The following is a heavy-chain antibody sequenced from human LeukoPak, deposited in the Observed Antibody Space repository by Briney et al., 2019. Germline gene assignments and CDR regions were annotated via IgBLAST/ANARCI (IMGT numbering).Heavy chain of an antibody. J-gene: IGHJ5*02. D-gene: IGHD1-20*01. V-gene: IGHV6-1*01. Sequence: SQTLSLTCAISGDSVSSNSAAWNWIRQSPSRGLEWLGRTYYRSRWYNDYAVSVKSRITINPDTSKNQFSLQLNSVTPEDTAVYYCARAIRYNWKHWFDPWGQGTLVTVSS. CDR3: ARAIRYNWKHWFDP. CDR2: TYYRSRWYN. CDR1: GDSVSSNSAA.